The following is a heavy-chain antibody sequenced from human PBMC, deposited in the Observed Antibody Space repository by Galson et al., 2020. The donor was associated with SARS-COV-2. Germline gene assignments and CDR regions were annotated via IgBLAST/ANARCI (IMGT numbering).Heavy chain of an antibody. J-gene: IGHJ4*02. CDR1: GGSISSSNYY. CDR2: TYYSGSG. V-gene: IGHV4-39*01. Sequence: SETLSLTYSVSGGSISSSNYYWGWVRQPPGKGLEWIGSTYYSGSGYYNPSLTSRLTISVDTSKNQFFMKLTSVTAADTAVYYCARQILTGYYSFYYFDYWGQGALITVSS. CDR3: ARQILTGYYSFYYFDY. D-gene: IGHD3-9*01.